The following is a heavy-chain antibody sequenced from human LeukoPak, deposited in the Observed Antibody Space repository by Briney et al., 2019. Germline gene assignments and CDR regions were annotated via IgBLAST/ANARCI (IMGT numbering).Heavy chain of an antibody. J-gene: IGHJ6*02. V-gene: IGHV1-69*13. D-gene: IGHD4-17*01. Sequence: SVKVSCKASGGTFSSYATSWVRQAPGQGLEWMGGIIPIFGTANYAQKFQGRVTITADESTSTAYMELSSLRSEDTAVYYCARCYDYGDPSYYYYGMDVWGQGTTVTVSS. CDR1: GGTFSSYA. CDR3: ARCYDYGDPSYYYYGMDV. CDR2: IIPIFGTA.